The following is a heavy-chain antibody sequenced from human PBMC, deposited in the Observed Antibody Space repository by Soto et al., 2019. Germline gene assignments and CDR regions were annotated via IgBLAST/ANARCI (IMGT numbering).Heavy chain of an antibody. J-gene: IGHJ4*02. CDR3: ARGNTGGDYGSYFDY. D-gene: IGHD4-17*01. CDR1: GFTFSSYS. Sequence: GGSLRLSCAASGFTFSSYSMNWVRQAPGKGLEWVSYISSSSSTIYYADSVKGRFTISRDNAKNSLYLQMNSLRAEDTAVYYCARGNTGGDYGSYFDYWGQGTLVTVSS. CDR2: ISSSSSTI. V-gene: IGHV3-48*01.